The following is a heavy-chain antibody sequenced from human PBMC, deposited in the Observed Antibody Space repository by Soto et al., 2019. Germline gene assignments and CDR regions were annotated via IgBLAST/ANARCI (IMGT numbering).Heavy chain of an antibody. D-gene: IGHD5-12*01. J-gene: IGHJ6*03. CDR2: IIPILGIA. V-gene: IGHV1-69*04. CDR1: GGTFSSYT. Sequence: GASVKVSCKASGGTFSSYTISWVRQAPGQGLEWMGRIIPILGIANYAQKFQGRVTITADKSTSTAYMELSSLRSEDTAVYYCARDLSVRSGYDSHPLDYYYYMDVWGKGTTVTVSS. CDR3: ARDLSVRSGYDSHPLDYYYYMDV.